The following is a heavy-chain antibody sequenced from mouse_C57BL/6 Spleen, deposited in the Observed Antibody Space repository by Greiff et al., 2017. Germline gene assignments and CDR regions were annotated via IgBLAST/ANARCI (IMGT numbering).Heavy chain of an antibody. CDR1: GYAFSSYW. Sequence: VQLQQSGAELVKPGASVKISCKASGYAFSSYWMNWVKQRPGKGLEWIGQIYPGDGDTNYNGKFKGKATLTADKSSSTAYMQLRSLTSADSAVSFCGRMEVDPAWFAYWGQGTLVTVSA. CDR3: GRMEVDPAWFAY. V-gene: IGHV1-80*01. CDR2: IYPGDGDT. J-gene: IGHJ3*01. D-gene: IGHD1-3*01.